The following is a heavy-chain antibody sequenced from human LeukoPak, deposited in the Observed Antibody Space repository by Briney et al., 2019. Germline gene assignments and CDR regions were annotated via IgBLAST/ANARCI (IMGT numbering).Heavy chain of an antibody. Sequence: GGSLRLSCAASGFTFSIFSMNWVRQAPGKGPEWVSSISSSSRYIYYADSVKGRFTISRDNAKNSLDLQMNSLRAEDTAVYYCARDSIPYGWGAYWFDPWGQGTLVTVSS. CDR3: ARDSIPYGWGAYWFDP. D-gene: IGHD3-10*01. J-gene: IGHJ5*02. CDR2: ISSSSRYI. CDR1: GFTFSIFS. V-gene: IGHV3-21*01.